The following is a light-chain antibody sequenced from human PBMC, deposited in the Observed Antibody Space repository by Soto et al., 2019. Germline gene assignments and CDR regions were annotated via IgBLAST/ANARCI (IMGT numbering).Light chain of an antibody. CDR2: DAS. Sequence: DIHMTQSPSSLSASVGDRVIITCQASQDISNYLNWYQQKLGKAPKLLIYDASNLETGVPSRFSGSGSGTDFTFTISSLQPEDIATYYCQQYSHLITFGQGTRLEI. V-gene: IGKV1-33*01. CDR3: QQYSHLIT. J-gene: IGKJ5*01. CDR1: QDISNY.